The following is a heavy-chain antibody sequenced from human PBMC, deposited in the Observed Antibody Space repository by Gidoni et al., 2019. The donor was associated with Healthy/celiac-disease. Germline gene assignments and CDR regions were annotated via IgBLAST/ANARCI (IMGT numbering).Heavy chain of an antibody. CDR2: ISGSGGST. CDR1: GFTFSSYA. J-gene: IGHJ4*02. CDR3: AKDWLLAVAGQSEGYFDY. Sequence: EVQLLESGGGLVQPGGSLRLSCAASGFTFSSYAMSWVRQAPGKGLEWVSAISGSGGSTYYADSVKGRFTISRDNSKNTLYLQMNSLRAEDTAVYYCAKDWLLAVAGQSEGYFDYWGQGTLVTVSS. D-gene: IGHD6-19*01. V-gene: IGHV3-23*01.